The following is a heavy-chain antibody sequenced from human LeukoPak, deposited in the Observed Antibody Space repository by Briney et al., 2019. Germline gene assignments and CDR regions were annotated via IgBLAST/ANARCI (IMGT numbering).Heavy chain of an antibody. CDR2: ISSSSSYI. CDR3: ASSCSSTSCLSDAFDI. D-gene: IGHD2-2*01. J-gene: IGHJ3*02. Sequence: GGSLRLSCAASGFTFSSYAMSWVRQAPGKGLEWVSSISSSSSYIYYADSLKGRFTISRDNAKNSLYLQMNSLRAEDTAVYYCASSCSSTSCLSDAFDIWGQGTMVTVSS. V-gene: IGHV3-21*01. CDR1: GFTFSSYA.